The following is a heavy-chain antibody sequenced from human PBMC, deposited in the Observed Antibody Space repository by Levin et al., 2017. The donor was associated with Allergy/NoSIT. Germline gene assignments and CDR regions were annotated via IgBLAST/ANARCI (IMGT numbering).Heavy chain of an antibody. CDR1: GGSFSGYY. CDR2: INHSGST. CDR3: ARVWGFYYDSSGYLYYYYGMDV. Sequence: SETLSLTCAVYGGSFSGYYWSWIRQPPGKGLEWIGEINHSGSTNYNPSLKSRVTISVDTSKNQFSLKLSSVTAADTAVYYCARVWGFYYDSSGYLYYYYGMDVWGQGTTVTVSS. J-gene: IGHJ6*02. V-gene: IGHV4-34*01. D-gene: IGHD3-22*01.